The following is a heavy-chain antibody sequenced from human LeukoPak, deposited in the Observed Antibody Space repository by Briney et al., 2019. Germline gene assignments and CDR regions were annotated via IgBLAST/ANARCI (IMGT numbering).Heavy chain of an antibody. CDR3: AKRGIVIRAVIIVGFHKEAYYFDY. CDR2: ISDSGGST. V-gene: IGHV3-23*01. CDR1: GITLSNYG. J-gene: IGHJ4*02. Sequence: GSLRLSCAVSGITLSNYGMSWVRQAPGKGLEWVAGISDSGGSTNYADSVKGRFTISRDNPKNTLYLQVNSLRAEDTAVYFCAKRGIVIRAVIIVGFHKEAYYFDYWGQGALVTVSS. D-gene: IGHD3-10*01.